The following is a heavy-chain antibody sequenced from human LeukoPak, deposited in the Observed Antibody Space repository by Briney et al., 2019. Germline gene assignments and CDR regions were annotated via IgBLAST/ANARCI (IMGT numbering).Heavy chain of an antibody. CDR1: GYTFTSYG. CDR3: ARSSWYYYYYYMDV. D-gene: IGHD6-13*01. V-gene: IGHV1-18*01. J-gene: IGHJ6*03. Sequence: ASVKVSCKASGYTFTSYGISWVRQAPGQGLEWMGWISAYNGNTNYAQKLQGRVTMTTDTSTSTAYMELRSLRSDDTAVYYCARSSWYYYYYYMDVWGKGTTVTVSS. CDR2: ISAYNGNT.